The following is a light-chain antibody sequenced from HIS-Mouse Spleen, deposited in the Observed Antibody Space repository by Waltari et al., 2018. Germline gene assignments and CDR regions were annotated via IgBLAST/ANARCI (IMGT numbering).Light chain of an antibody. V-gene: IGKV1-9*01. J-gene: IGKJ1*01. CDR2: AAS. Sequence: DIQLTQSPSFLSASVGDRVTITCRASQDISSYLAWYQQKPGKAPKLLIYAASTLQSGVPSRFSGSGYGTEFTLTISSLQPEDFATYYCQQLNSYPPTFGQGTKVEIK. CDR3: QQLNSYPPT. CDR1: QDISSY.